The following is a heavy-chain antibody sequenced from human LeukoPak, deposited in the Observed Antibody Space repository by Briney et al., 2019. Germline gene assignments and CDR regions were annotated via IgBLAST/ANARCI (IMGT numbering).Heavy chain of an antibody. CDR2: LSASGNSA. CDR3: AKVIRSSGWYVDY. CDR1: RFTFSSYA. D-gene: IGHD6-19*01. Sequence: GGSLRLSCAASRFTFSSYAMSWVRQAPGKGLAWVSGLSASGNSAFYADSVKGRFTISRDNSKNTLYLQMHSLRAEDTAVYYCAKVIRSSGWYVDYWGQGTLVTVSS. V-gene: IGHV3-23*01. J-gene: IGHJ4*02.